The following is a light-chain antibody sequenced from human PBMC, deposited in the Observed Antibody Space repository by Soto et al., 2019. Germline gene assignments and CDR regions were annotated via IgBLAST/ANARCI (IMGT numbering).Light chain of an antibody. Sequence: EIVLTQSPGTLSLSPGERATLSCRASQSVSSSYLAWYQQKPGQAPRLLIYDASSRATGIPDRFSGSGSGTDFTLTISRLEPEDFGVYYCQQYGSSLYTFGQGTKLEIK. CDR3: QQYGSSLYT. CDR2: DAS. V-gene: IGKV3-20*01. CDR1: QSVSSSY. J-gene: IGKJ2*01.